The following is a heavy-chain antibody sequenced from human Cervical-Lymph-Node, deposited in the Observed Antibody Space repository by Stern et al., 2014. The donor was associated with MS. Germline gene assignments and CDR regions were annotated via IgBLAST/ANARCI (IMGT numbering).Heavy chain of an antibody. D-gene: IGHD3-22*01. CDR2: SYYSGST. J-gene: IGHJ4*02. Sequence: QLQLQESGPGLVKPSETLSLTCTVSGGSISSYYWSWIRQPPGKGLAWIGYSYYSGSTNYNPSLKSRVTIAVDTSKNQFSLKLSSVTAADTAVYYCARTRRVSDFDYWGQGTLVTVSS. CDR3: ARTRRVSDFDY. V-gene: IGHV4-59*01. CDR1: GGSISSYY.